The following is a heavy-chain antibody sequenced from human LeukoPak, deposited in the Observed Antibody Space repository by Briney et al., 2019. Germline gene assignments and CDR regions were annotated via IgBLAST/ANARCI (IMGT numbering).Heavy chain of an antibody. J-gene: IGHJ4*02. D-gene: IGHD6-6*01. CDR1: GCTFSSYD. CDR3: ARLVRSRAYYFDY. Sequence: GSLRLSCAASGCTFSSYDMNWGRQAQGKGLGWIGSVYYSGSTSYNPSLKSQFTISVDTSKNQFSLKFNSVTAADTAVYYCARLVRSRAYYFDYWGQGTLVTVSS. V-gene: IGHV4-39*01. CDR2: VYYSGST.